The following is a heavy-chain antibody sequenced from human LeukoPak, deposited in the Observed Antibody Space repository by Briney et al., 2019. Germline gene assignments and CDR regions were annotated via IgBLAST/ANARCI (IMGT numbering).Heavy chain of an antibody. CDR2: IYSGGNT. D-gene: IGHD6-19*01. V-gene: IGHV3-66*01. CDR1: GFTLSSKY. J-gene: IGHJ4*02. CDR3: ASGIEVGPIYFDY. Sequence: GGSLRLSCAASGFTLSSKYMSWVRQAPGKGLEWVSVIYSGGNTYYADSVKGRFTISRDNSKNTVNLQMNSLRAEDTAVYYCASGIEVGPIYFDYWGQGTLVTVSS.